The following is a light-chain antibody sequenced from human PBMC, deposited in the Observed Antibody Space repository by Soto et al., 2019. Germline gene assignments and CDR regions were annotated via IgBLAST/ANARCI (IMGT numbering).Light chain of an antibody. V-gene: IGLV2-14*01. Sequence: QSALTQAASVSGSPGQSIAISCTGTRSDIGAYNYVSWYQQHPGRAPKLVIFEVSNRPSGVSNRFSGSKSGNTASLTISGLQPEDEADYYCLSYATSSTVVSGSIVIFGGGTKVTVL. CDR1: RSDIGAYNY. CDR2: EVS. CDR3: LSYATSSTVVSGSIVI. J-gene: IGLJ2*01.